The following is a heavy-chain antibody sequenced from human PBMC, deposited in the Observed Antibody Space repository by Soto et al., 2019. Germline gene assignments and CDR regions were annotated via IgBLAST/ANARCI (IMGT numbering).Heavy chain of an antibody. CDR1: GGSISGGTFY. CDR2: IYYSGST. J-gene: IGHJ4*02. CDR3: ARELYSSSSSGYFDY. Sequence: QVQLQESGPGLVKPSQTLSLTCTVSGGSISGGTFYWSWIRQHPGKGLEWIGYIYYSGSTYYNPSLKSRVTIAMDTSKNQFSLNLRSVTAADTAVYYCARELYSSSSSGYFDYWGQGALVTVSS. D-gene: IGHD6-6*01. V-gene: IGHV4-31*03.